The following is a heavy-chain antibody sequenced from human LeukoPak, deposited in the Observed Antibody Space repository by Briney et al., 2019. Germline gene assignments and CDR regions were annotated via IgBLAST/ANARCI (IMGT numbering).Heavy chain of an antibody. D-gene: IGHD6-6*01. Sequence: SETLSLTCAVYGGSFSGYYWSWIRQPPGKGLEWIGEINHSGSTNYNPSLKSRVTISVDTSKNQFSLKLSSVTDADTAVYYCARGRFIAARLPLGYWGQGTLVTVSS. CDR3: ARGRFIAARLPLGY. CDR2: INHSGST. J-gene: IGHJ4*02. CDR1: GGSFSGYY. V-gene: IGHV4-34*01.